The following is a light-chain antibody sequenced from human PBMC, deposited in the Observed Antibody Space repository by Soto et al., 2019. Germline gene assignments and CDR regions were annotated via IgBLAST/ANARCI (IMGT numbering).Light chain of an antibody. J-gene: IGKJ1*01. CDR3: QQYGRSPRT. CDR1: QSVSNSF. CDR2: AAS. Sequence: EVVLTQSPGTLSLSPGERAPLSCRASQSVSNSFLAWYQQKAGQSPRLLIYAASARAIGIPDRFSGSGSGTDFTLTISRLEPEDFAVYYCQQYGRSPRTFGQGTKVDI. V-gene: IGKV3-20*01.